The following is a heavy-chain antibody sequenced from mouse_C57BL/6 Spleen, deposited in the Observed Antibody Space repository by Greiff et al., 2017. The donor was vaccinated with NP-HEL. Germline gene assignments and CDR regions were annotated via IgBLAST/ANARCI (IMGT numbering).Heavy chain of an antibody. CDR3: ATDMITTFYYAMDY. Sequence: QGVESGGGLVKPGGSLKLSCAASGFTFSDYGMHWVRQAPEKGLEWVAYISSGSSTIYYADTVKGRFTISRDNAKNTLFLQMTSLRSEDTAMYYCATDMITTFYYAMDYWGQGTSVTVSS. CDR1: GFTFSDYG. CDR2: ISSGSSTI. D-gene: IGHD2-4*01. J-gene: IGHJ4*01. V-gene: IGHV5-17*01.